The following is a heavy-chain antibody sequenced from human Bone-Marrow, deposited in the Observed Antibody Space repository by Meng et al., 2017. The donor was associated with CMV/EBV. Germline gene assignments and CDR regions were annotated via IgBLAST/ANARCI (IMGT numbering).Heavy chain of an antibody. CDR2: IYPGDSDT. CDR3: ARLRFLEWNSFDY. Sequence: GESLKISCKGSGYSFTTYWIGWVRQMPGKGLEWMGIIYPGDSDTRYSPSFQGQVTISADKSISTAYLQWNSLRASDTAMYYCARLRFLEWNSFDYWGQGTLVTVSS. V-gene: IGHV5-51*01. CDR1: GYSFTTYW. D-gene: IGHD3-3*01. J-gene: IGHJ4*02.